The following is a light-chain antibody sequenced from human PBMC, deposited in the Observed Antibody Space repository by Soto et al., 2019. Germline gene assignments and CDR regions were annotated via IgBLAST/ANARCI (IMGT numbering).Light chain of an antibody. CDR1: QDIRKY. CDR2: GAS. CDR3: QPLGNLPPFT. V-gene: IGKV1-33*01. J-gene: IGKJ3*01. Sequence: DIQMTQSPSSLSASVVDRVTITCQASQDIRKYLNWYQQKPGRAPKLLIYGASNLETGVTSRFSGSGYGTDFTFPISSLQPEDIATYYCQPLGNLPPFTFGPATKVAIK.